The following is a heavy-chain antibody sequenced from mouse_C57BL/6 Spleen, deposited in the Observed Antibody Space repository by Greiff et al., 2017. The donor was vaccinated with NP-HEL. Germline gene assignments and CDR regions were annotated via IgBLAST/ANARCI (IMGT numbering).Heavy chain of an antibody. V-gene: IGHV1-50*01. CDR2: IDPSDSYT. CDR3: ARWRDYDGFDY. D-gene: IGHD2-4*01. CDR1: GYTFTSYW. Sequence: QVQLQQPGAELVKPGASVKLSCKASGYTFTSYWMQWVKQRPGQGLEWIGEIDPSDSYTNYNQKFKGKATLTVDTSSSTAYMQLSSLTSEDSAVYYCARWRDYDGFDYWGQGTTLTVSS. J-gene: IGHJ2*01.